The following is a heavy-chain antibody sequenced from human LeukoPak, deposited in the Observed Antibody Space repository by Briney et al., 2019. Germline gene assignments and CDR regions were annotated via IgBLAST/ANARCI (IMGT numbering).Heavy chain of an antibody. Sequence: GGSLRLSCAASGFTFSSYSMNWVRQAPGKGLEWVSYISSSSSTIYYADSVKGRFTISRDNAKNSLYLQMNSLRAEDTAAYYCARENLNVDTAMVATFDYWGQGTLVTVSS. CDR1: GFTFSSYS. D-gene: IGHD5-18*01. J-gene: IGHJ4*02. CDR2: ISSSSSTI. CDR3: ARENLNVDTAMVATFDY. V-gene: IGHV3-48*01.